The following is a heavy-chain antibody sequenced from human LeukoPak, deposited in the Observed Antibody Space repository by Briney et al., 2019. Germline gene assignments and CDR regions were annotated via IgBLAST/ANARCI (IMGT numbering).Heavy chain of an antibody. CDR1: GGSISSYY. Sequence: SETLSLTCTVSGGSISSYYWSLIRQPPGKGLEWIGYIYYSGSTNYNPSLKSRVTISVDTSKNQFSLKLSSVTAADTAVYYCARSEGITMVRGVYFDYWGQGTLVTVSS. CDR2: IYYSGST. V-gene: IGHV4-59*01. J-gene: IGHJ4*02. CDR3: ARSEGITMVRGVYFDY. D-gene: IGHD3-10*01.